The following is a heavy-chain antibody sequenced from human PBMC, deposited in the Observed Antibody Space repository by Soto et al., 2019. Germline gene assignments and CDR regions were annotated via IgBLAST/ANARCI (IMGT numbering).Heavy chain of an antibody. CDR1: GGSVSSSNW. CDR3: ARDTSVNFYLGPFEY. V-gene: IGHV4-4*02. J-gene: IGHJ4*02. CDR2: IFHSGTT. Sequence: PSETLSLTCEVSGGSVSSSNWWSWVRQPPGKGLEWIGEIFHSGTTNYNPSLRSRVTISVDKSSNQFSLKMSSVTAADTAVYYCARDTSVNFYLGPFEYWGQGMQVTVSS. D-gene: IGHD1-1*01.